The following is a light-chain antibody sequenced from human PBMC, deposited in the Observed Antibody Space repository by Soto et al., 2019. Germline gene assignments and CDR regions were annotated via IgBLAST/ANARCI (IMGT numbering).Light chain of an antibody. J-gene: IGKJ1*01. CDR1: QSLSGN. CDR2: RAS. Sequence: EIVMTQSPATLAGSPGETVTLSCRASQSLSGNLAWYQQKPGQAPRLLIFRASTRATGVPARFSGRGSGTEFTHTISWLQSENFAVYYCQQYSQWPPWTFGPGTKVEIK. CDR3: QQYSQWPPWT. V-gene: IGKV3-15*01.